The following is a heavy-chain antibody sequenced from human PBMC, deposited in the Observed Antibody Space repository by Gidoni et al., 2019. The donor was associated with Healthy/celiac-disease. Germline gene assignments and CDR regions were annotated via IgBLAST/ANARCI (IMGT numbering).Heavy chain of an antibody. V-gene: IGHV3-9*01. CDR1: GFTFDDYA. J-gene: IGHJ4*02. D-gene: IGHD3-22*01. CDR3: AKARLCDSSGYYDY. Sequence: EVQLVESGGGLVQPGRSLRLSCAASGFTFDDYAMHWVRQAPGKGLAWVSGIIWNSGSIGCADSVKGRFTISRDNAKNSLYLQMNSLRAEDTALYYCAKARLCDSSGYYDYWGQGTLVTVSS. CDR2: IIWNSGSI.